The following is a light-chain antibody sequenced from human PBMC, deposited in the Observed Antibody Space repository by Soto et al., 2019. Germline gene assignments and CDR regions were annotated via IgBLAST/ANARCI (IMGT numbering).Light chain of an antibody. Sequence: QSVLTQPASVSGSPGQSITISCTGTSSDVGGYNYVSWYQQHPGKAPKLIIYEVSNRPTGVSNRFSGSKSGHTACLTISGLQSEDEADYFCTSYTSSSTLDVFGTGTKVTVL. CDR2: EVS. V-gene: IGLV2-14*01. J-gene: IGLJ1*01. CDR1: SSDVGGYNY. CDR3: TSYTSSSTLDV.